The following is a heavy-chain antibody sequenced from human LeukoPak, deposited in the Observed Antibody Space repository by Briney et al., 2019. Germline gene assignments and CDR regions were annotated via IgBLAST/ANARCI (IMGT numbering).Heavy chain of an antibody. Sequence: ASVKVSCKASGCTFTGYYMHWVRQAPGQGLEWMGWINPNSGGTNYAQKFQGRVTMTRDTSISTAYMELSRLRSDDTAVYYCARDLENVVVPAATPSTGGYWGQGTLVTVSS. J-gene: IGHJ4*02. D-gene: IGHD2-2*03. V-gene: IGHV1-2*02. CDR2: INPNSGGT. CDR1: GCTFTGYY. CDR3: ARDLENVVVPAATPSTGGY.